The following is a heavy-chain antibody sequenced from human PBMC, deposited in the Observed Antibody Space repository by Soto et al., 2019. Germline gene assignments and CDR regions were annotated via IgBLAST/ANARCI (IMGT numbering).Heavy chain of an antibody. D-gene: IGHD6-13*01. CDR2: IYHSGST. J-gene: IGHJ4*02. CDR3: ARAEVTAATEYFDH. Sequence: SETLSLTCAVSGYSISSGYYWGWIRQPPGKGLEWIGSIYHSGSTYYNPSLKSRVTISVDTSKNQFSLKLSSVTAADTAVYYCARAEVTAATEYFDHCGPGTLGTVSS. CDR1: GYSISSGYY. V-gene: IGHV4-38-2*01.